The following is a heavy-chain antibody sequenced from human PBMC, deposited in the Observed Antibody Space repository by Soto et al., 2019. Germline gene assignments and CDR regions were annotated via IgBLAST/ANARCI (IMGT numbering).Heavy chain of an antibody. CDR2: ISSSNRTI. CDR3: AIEGGPPRQTGRDA. V-gene: IGHV3-48*02. D-gene: IGHD3-16*01. Sequence: GWSLRLSCAAPGFTLRSYSMNWVRQAPGKGLEWVSYISSSNRTINYADSAKGRFIISRDNAKNSLYLQMHSLSDEDPAAYYCAIEGGPPRQTGRDAWGRATTVTVCS. J-gene: IGHJ6*02. CDR1: GFTLRSYS.